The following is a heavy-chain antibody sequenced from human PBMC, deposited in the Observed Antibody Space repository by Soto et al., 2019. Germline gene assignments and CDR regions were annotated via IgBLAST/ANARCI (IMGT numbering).Heavy chain of an antibody. J-gene: IGHJ1*01. V-gene: IGHV4-31*03. CDR1: GGSISSGVYY. CDR2: IFYSGST. CDR3: AIYDSSGSRGFQH. Sequence: QVQLQESGPGLVKPSQTLSLTCTVSGGSISSGVYYWSWIRQHPGKGLEWIGYIFYSGSTYYNPSRKGRATISVDTSKSQFSLKLSSVTAADTAVYYCAIYDSSGSRGFQHWGQGTLVTVSS. D-gene: IGHD3-22*01.